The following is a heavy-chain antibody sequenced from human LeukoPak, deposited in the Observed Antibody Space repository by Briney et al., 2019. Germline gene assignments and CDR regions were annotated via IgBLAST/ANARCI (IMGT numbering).Heavy chain of an antibody. D-gene: IGHD2-21*02. CDR3: ARRDCVGDCYSNWFDP. V-gene: IGHV1-46*01. Sequence: ASVKVSYKASGYTFTNYFMHWVRQVPGQGLEWMGIINPRGGSTGYAQKFQGRITMTTDMSTRTAYMELSSLESEDTAVYYCARRDCVGDCYSNWFDPWGQGTLVTVSS. J-gene: IGHJ5*02. CDR1: GYTFTNYF. CDR2: INPRGGST.